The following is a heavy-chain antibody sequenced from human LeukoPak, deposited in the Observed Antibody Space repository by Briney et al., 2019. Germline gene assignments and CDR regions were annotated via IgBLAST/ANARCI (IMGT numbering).Heavy chain of an antibody. Sequence: GGSLRLSCAASGFTVSSNYMSWVRQAPGKGLEWASVIYSGGSTYYADSVKGRFTISRDNSKNTLYLQMNSLRAEDTAVYYCARDGEVTYYDILTGYSSPHYFDYWGQGTLVTVSS. CDR1: GFTVSSNY. D-gene: IGHD3-9*01. CDR2: IYSGGST. J-gene: IGHJ4*02. V-gene: IGHV3-53*01. CDR3: ARDGEVTYYDILTGYSSPHYFDY.